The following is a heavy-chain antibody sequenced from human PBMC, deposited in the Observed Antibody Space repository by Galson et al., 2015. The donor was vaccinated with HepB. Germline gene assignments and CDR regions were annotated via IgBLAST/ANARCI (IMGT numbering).Heavy chain of an antibody. CDR2: ISSSSSYI. J-gene: IGHJ4*02. Sequence: SLRLSCAASGFTFSSYSMNWVRQAPGKGLEWVSSISSSSSYIYYADSVKGRFTISRDNAKNSLYLQMNSLRVEDTAVYYCARAYSGTYRAGDFWGQGTLVTVSS. CDR3: ARAYSGTYRAGDF. V-gene: IGHV3-21*04. CDR1: GFTFSSYS. D-gene: IGHD1-26*01.